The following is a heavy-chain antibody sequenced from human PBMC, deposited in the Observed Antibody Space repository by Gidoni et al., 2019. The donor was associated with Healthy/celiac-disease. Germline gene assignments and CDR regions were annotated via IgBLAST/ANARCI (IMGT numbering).Heavy chain of an antibody. D-gene: IGHD5-18*01. V-gene: IGHV4-31*03. J-gene: IGHJ4*02. CDR1: GGSISSGGYY. CDR3: ARMTVDSAMAPFDY. CDR2: IYYSGRT. Sequence: QVQLQESGPGLVKPSQTLSLTCNVSGGSISSGGYYWSWIRQHPGKGLEWIGYIYYSGRTDYNPALKSRVTLSVDPSKTQFALKLSSVPAADTAVYYCARMTVDSAMAPFDYWGQGTLVTVSS.